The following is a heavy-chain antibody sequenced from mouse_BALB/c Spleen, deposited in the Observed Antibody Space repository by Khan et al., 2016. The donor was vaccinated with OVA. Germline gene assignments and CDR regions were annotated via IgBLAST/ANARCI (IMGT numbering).Heavy chain of an antibody. CDR3: ARRGLRWDFDY. Sequence: QVQLKQSGAELAKPGASVKMSCKASGYTFINYWILWVKQRPGQGLEWIGYINPSTAYTEYNQNFKDKATLTADKSSRTAYMQLCSLTSEDSAVYYCARRGLRWDFDYWGQGTTLTVSS. CDR2: INPSTAYT. D-gene: IGHD1-1*01. V-gene: IGHV1-7*01. J-gene: IGHJ2*01. CDR1: GYTFINYW.